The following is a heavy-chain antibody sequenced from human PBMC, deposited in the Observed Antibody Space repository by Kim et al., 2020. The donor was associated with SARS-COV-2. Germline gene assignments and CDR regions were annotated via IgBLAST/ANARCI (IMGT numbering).Heavy chain of an antibody. D-gene: IGHD3-9*01. J-gene: IGHJ6*02. CDR3: GRHSRYYGMDV. CDR2: IYPDDSDT. Sequence: GESLKISCEGFGYNFNNYWIGWVRQVPGKGLEWMGVIYPDDSDTRYSPSFQGQVTISVDKSTQTAYLEWNSLKASDTAIYFCGRHSRYYGMDVWGQGTPVTVS. V-gene: IGHV5-51*01. CDR1: GYNFNNYW.